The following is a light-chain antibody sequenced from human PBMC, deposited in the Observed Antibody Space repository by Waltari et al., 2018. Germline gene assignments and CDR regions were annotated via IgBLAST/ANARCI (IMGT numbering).Light chain of an antibody. Sequence: QSALTQPRSVSGSPGQSVTISCTGTSSDVGGYNYVSWYQHHPGKAPKLMLYDVRKLPSGVPDRFSGSKSCNTASLTISGLQAEDEADYYCCSYAGSYSVVFGGGTKLTVL. J-gene: IGLJ2*01. CDR2: DVR. CDR1: SSDVGGYNY. CDR3: CSYAGSYSVV. V-gene: IGLV2-11*01.